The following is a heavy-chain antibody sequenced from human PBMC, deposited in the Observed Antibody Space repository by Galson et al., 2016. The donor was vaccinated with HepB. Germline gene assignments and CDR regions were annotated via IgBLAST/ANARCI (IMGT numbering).Heavy chain of an antibody. Sequence: ETLSLTCAVYGGSFSGYSWSWIRQPPGKGLEWIGEINHSGNTNYNPSLKSRVTISVDTSKNQFSPKLNSLTAADTAVYYCTKGHQVPTLKLKLGARKRGNAFDIWGQGTTVTISS. CDR2: INHSGNT. J-gene: IGHJ3*02. CDR3: TKGHQVPTLKLKLGARKRGNAFDI. D-gene: IGHD5-12*01. CDR1: GGSFSGYS. V-gene: IGHV4-34*01.